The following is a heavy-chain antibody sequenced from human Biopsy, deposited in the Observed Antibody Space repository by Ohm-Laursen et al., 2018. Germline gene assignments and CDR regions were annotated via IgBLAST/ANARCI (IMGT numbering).Heavy chain of an antibody. J-gene: IGHJ4*02. CDR1: GDSLTSGPEN. V-gene: IGHV4-61*01. Sequence: TLSLTCTVSGDSLTSGPENWSWIRQSPGQGLEYVGFIYSGGNTNYNPSLKNRVTMSVDTSKNQFYLKLYSVTAADTAVYYCARGRRTSGWPYFDNWGQGALVIVSP. CDR2: IYSGGNT. D-gene: IGHD6-19*01. CDR3: ARGRRTSGWPYFDN.